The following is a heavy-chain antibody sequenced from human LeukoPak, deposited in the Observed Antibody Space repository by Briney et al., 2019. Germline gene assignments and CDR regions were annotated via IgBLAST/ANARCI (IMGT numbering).Heavy chain of an antibody. Sequence: QAGGSLRLSCAASGFTFIIYDMSWVRQAPGKGLEWVSTISGTGGRTYYADSVKGRFTVSRDNSENTLYLQMNSLRAEDTAVYYCAKFARDKYEVNWGQGALVTVSS. D-gene: IGHD3-16*01. CDR3: AKFARDKYEVN. J-gene: IGHJ4*02. CDR2: ISGTGGRT. CDR1: GFTFIIYD. V-gene: IGHV3-23*01.